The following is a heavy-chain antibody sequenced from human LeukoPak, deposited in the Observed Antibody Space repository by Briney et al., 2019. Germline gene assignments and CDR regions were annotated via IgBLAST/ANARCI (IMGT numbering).Heavy chain of an antibody. V-gene: IGHV3-33*01. CDR3: AREEYSIFDY. D-gene: IGHD6-6*01. J-gene: IGHJ4*02. CDR1: GFTFSSYG. CDR2: IWYDGSNK. Sequence: GRSLRLSCAASGFTFSSYGMHWVRQAPGKGLEWVAVIWYDGSNKYYADSVKGRFTISRDNSKNTLYLQMNSPRAEDTAVYYCAREEYSIFDYWGQGTLVTVSS.